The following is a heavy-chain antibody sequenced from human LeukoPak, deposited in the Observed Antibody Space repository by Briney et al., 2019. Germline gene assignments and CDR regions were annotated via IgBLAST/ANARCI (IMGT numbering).Heavy chain of an antibody. Sequence: KASETLSLTCTVSGGSISSSSYYWGWIRQPPGQGLVWIGSIYYSGSTYYNPSLKIRVTISVDTSKNQSSLKLSSVTAADTAVYYCARHFLTTVTTSPFDYWGQGTLVTVSS. CDR3: ARHFLTTVTTSPFDY. V-gene: IGHV4-39*01. J-gene: IGHJ4*02. CDR1: GGSISSSSYY. CDR2: IYYSGST. D-gene: IGHD4-17*01.